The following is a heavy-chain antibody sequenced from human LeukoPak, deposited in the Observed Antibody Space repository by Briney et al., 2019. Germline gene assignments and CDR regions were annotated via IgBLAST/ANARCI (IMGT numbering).Heavy chain of an antibody. CDR3: AKYEGGGGYSYGYGYYYYYMEV. Sequence: GGSLRLSCAASGFTFSSYAMSWVRQAPGKGLEWVSAISGSGGSTYYADSVKGRFTISRDNSKNTLYLQMNSLRAEDTAVYYCAKYEGGGGYSYGYGYYYYYMEVCDKGTTVTVSS. D-gene: IGHD5-18*01. J-gene: IGHJ6*03. CDR2: ISGSGGST. CDR1: GFTFSSYA. V-gene: IGHV3-23*01.